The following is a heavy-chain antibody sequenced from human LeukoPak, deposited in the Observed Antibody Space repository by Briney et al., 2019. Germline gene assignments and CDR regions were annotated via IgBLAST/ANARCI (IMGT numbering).Heavy chain of an antibody. J-gene: IGHJ4*02. CDR3: ARVGYYYDSSGDYRD. Sequence: GASVKVSCKTSGYTFTGYYMHWVRQAPGQGLEWMGWINPKSGGTNSAQKFQGRVTMTRDTSISTAYMELSRLRSGDTAVYYCARVGYYYDSSGDYRDWGQGTLVTVSS. D-gene: IGHD3-22*01. CDR1: GYTFTGYY. V-gene: IGHV1-2*02. CDR2: INPKSGGT.